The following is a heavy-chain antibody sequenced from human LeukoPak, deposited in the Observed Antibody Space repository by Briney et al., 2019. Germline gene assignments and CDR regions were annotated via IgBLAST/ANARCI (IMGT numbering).Heavy chain of an antibody. J-gene: IGHJ4*02. CDR2: INHSGST. CDR3: ARGTKSRTDY. CDR1: GGSIGSYY. Sequence: SETLSLTCSVSGGSIGSYYWSWIRQPPGKGLEWIGEINHSGSTNYNPSLKSRVTISVDTSKNQFSLKLSSVTAADTAVYYCARGTKSRTDYWGQGTLVTVSS. V-gene: IGHV4-34*01.